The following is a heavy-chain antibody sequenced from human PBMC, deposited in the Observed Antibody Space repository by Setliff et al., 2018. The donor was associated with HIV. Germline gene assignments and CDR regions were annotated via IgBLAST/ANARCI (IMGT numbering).Heavy chain of an antibody. V-gene: IGHV2-5*02. CDR1: GFSLSSIGVG. CDR2: IYWDDDP. CDR3: ARSDYYDSSGYLNY. D-gene: IGHD3-22*01. J-gene: IGHJ4*02. Sequence: SGPTLVNPTQTLTLTCTFSGFSLSSIGVGVGWIRQPPGKALEWLALIYWDDDPRYNSSLKNRLTITKDTSKNQVVLTMTNMDPVDTATYYCARSDYYDSSGYLNYWGQGTLVTVSS.